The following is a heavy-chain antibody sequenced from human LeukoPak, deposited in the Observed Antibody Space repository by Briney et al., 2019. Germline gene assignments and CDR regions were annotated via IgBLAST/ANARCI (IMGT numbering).Heavy chain of an antibody. Sequence: ASVKVSCKASGYTFTSYGVSWVRQAPGQGLEWMGWISAYNGNTNYAQKLQGRVTMTTDTSTSTAYMELRSLRSDDTAVYYCARQRALGEDYGDYGGDNAFDIWGQGTMVTVSS. J-gene: IGHJ3*02. D-gene: IGHD4-17*01. V-gene: IGHV1-18*01. CDR3: ARQRALGEDYGDYGGDNAFDI. CDR1: GYTFTSYG. CDR2: ISAYNGNT.